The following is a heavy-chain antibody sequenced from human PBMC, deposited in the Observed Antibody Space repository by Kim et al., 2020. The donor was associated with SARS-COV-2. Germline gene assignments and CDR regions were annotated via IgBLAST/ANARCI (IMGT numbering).Heavy chain of an antibody. CDR2: IWYDGSNK. J-gene: IGHJ5*02. Sequence: GGSLRLSCAASGFTFSSYGMHWVRQAPGKGLEWVAVIWYDGSNKYYADSVKGRFTISRDNSKNTLYLQMNSLRAEDTAVYYCARDGSEIQQVLIVGAANWFDPWGQGTLVTVSS. V-gene: IGHV3-33*01. D-gene: IGHD1-26*01. CDR1: GFTFSSYG. CDR3: ARDGSEIQQVLIVGAANWFDP.